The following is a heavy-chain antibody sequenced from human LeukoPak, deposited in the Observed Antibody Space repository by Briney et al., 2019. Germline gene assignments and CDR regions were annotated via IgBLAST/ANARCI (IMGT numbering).Heavy chain of an antibody. CDR1: GYTFTVYS. J-gene: IGHJ4*02. D-gene: IGHD3-16*01. V-gene: IGHV7-4-1*02. CDR3: ARDASMINFDY. CDR2: ITTSPGKP. Sequence: GASVKVSCKASGYTFTVYSINWLRQAPGQGLEWMGWITTSPGKPTYAQGFTGRFVFSLDTSVSTTYLHINSLKAEDTAVYYCARDASMINFDYWGQGSLVTVSS.